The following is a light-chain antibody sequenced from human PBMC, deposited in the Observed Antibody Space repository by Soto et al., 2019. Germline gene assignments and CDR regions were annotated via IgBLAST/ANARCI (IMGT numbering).Light chain of an antibody. J-gene: IGKJ2*01. CDR3: QQRSNWGYT. V-gene: IGKV3-11*01. CDR2: DAS. Sequence: EIVLTQSPATLSLSPGERATLSCRASQSVSSYLAWYQQKPGQAPRLLIYDASTRATGIPARFSGSGSGTDFTLTISSLEPADFAVYYCQQRSNWGYTFGQGTKLEIK. CDR1: QSVSSY.